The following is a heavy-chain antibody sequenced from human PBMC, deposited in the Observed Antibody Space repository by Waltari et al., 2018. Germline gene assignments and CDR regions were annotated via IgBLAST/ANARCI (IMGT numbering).Heavy chain of an antibody. CDR3: ATHCPSGRCFRWFYYDS. V-gene: IGHV3-53*01. Sequence: LVQSEGGLIQPGVSRRLSCAVPGLAVRPNYSGWVRRAPGQGLEWVAVIFGGGDRYYSDSVGCRFTISKDTSENSVYLQMNSLRVDDTAVYYCATHCPSGRCFRWFYYDSWGQGSLVTVSS. J-gene: IGHJ4*02. CDR2: IFGGGDR. CDR1: GLAVRPNY. D-gene: IGHD2-15*01.